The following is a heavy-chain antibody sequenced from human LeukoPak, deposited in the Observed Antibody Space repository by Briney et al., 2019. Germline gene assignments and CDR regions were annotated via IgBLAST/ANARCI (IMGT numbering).Heavy chain of an antibody. CDR2: INHSGST. Sequence: SETLSLTCAVYGGSFSGYYWSWIRQPPGKGLEWIGEINHSGSTNYNPSLKSRVTISVDTSKNQFSLKLSSVTAADTAVYYCASNLKTYGGTTQFDYWGQGTLVTVSS. V-gene: IGHV4-34*01. CDR3: ASNLKTYGGTTQFDY. D-gene: IGHD4-23*01. J-gene: IGHJ4*02. CDR1: GGSFSGYY.